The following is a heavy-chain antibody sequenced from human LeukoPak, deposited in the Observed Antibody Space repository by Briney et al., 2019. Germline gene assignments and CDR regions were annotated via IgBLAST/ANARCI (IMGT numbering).Heavy chain of an antibody. V-gene: IGHV4-61*02. D-gene: IGHD3-10*01. CDR2: IYTSGRT. CDR3: AGNYYGSGSYYSEDRY. J-gene: IGHJ4*02. CDR1: GGSISSGSYY. Sequence: SETLSLTCTVSGGSISSGSYYWTWIRQPAGKGLEWIGRIYTSGRTDYNPSLKSRVTISVDTSKNQFSPKLSSVTAADTAVYYCAGNYYGSGSYYSEDRYWGQGTLVTVSS.